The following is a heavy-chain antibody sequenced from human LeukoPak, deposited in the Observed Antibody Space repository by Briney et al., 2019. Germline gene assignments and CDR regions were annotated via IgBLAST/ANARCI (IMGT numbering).Heavy chain of an antibody. Sequence: ASLKVSCKASGYTFIDYSIHWVRQTPGQGLEWMGRINPNSGGTDDAQNFQDRVTMTRDTSINTAYMELSRLTSDDTAVYYCARDLPSTSNWELDYWGQGTLVTVSS. J-gene: IGHJ4*02. V-gene: IGHV1-2*06. CDR2: INPNSGGT. CDR3: ARDLPSTSNWELDY. CDR1: GYTFIDYS. D-gene: IGHD7-27*01.